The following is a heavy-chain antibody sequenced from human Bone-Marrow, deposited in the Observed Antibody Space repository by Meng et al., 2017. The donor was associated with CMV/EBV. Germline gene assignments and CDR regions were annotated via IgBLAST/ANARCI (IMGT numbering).Heavy chain of an antibody. V-gene: IGHV3-21*01. CDR2: ISSSSSYI. D-gene: IGHD3-22*01. CDR3: AKDLDYYESTGYYPDY. Sequence: GESLKISCAASGFTFSSYSMNWVRQAPGKGLEWVSSISSSSSYIYYADSVKGRFTISRDNAKNSLYLQMNSLRAEDTAVYYCAKDLDYYESTGYYPDYWGQGTLVTVSS. J-gene: IGHJ4*02. CDR1: GFTFSSYS.